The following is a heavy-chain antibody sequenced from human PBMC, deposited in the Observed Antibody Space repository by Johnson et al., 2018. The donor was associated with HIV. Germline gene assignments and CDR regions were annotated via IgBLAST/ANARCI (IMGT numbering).Heavy chain of an antibody. CDR2: IWSDGSNK. CDR3: ARDAILSPGAFDI. CDR1: GFTFSSYG. J-gene: IGHJ3*02. D-gene: IGHD2-21*01. Sequence: QVQLVESGGGLVQPGGSLRLSCAASGFTFSSYGMHWVRQAPGKGLEWVAVIWSDGSNKYYADSVKGRFTISRDNSKNTLYLQMNSLRAEDTAVYYCARDAILSPGAFDIWGQGTMVTVSS. V-gene: IGHV3-33*01.